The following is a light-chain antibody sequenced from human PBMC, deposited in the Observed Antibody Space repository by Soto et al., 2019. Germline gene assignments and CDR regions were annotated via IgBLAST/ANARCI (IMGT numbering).Light chain of an antibody. V-gene: IGLV2-8*01. CDR1: SSDVGRYNY. Sequence: QSVLTQPPSASGSPGQSVTFSCTGTSSDVGRYNYVSWYQQHPGKAPKLLIYGVTQRPSGVPDRFSGSKSGNTASLTVSGLQDEDEGYYYCSSYAGSNIYVFGTGTEVTVL. CDR2: GVT. CDR3: SSYAGSNIYV. J-gene: IGLJ1*01.